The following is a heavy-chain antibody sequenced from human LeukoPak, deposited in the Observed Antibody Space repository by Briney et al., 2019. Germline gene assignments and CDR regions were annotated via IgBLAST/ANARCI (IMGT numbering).Heavy chain of an antibody. D-gene: IGHD2-2*01. CDR1: GFTFSSYA. J-gene: IGHJ6*02. CDR2: ISGSGGST. CDR3: AKSLDTIVVVPAAMYQSYYYYGMDV. V-gene: IGHV3-23*01. Sequence: PGGSLRLSCAASGFTFSSYAMSWVRQAPGKGLEWVSAISGSGGSTYYADSVKGRFTISRDNSKNTLYLQMNSLRAEDTAVYYCAKSLDTIVVVPAAMYQSYYYYGMDVWGQGTTVTVSS.